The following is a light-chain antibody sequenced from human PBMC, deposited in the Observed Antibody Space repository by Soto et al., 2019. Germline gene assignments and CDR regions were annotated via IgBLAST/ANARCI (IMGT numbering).Light chain of an antibody. CDR1: QSVGDNY. CDR3: QQYGSSPYT. Sequence: EIVLTQSPGTLSLSPGERATLSCRASQSVGDNYLAWYQQKPSQAPRLLIYGASSRATGTPDRFTGSGSGTDFTLTISDLEPEDFAVYYCQQYGSSPYTFGQGTKVDIK. CDR2: GAS. V-gene: IGKV3-20*01. J-gene: IGKJ2*01.